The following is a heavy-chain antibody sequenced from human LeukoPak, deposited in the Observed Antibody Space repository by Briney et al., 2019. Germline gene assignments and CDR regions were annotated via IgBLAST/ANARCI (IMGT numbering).Heavy chain of an antibody. Sequence: ASVKVSCRASGYTFTGYYMHWVRQAPGQGLEWMGWINPDTGATDIAQKFQGRVTMTRDTSISAAYMELSRLRSDDTAVYYCTRDHCSYINCYEDYYYGMDVWGQGTTVTVSS. CDR1: GYTFTGYY. V-gene: IGHV1-2*02. D-gene: IGHD2-2*01. CDR2: INPDTGAT. CDR3: TRDHCSYINCYEDYYYGMDV. J-gene: IGHJ6*02.